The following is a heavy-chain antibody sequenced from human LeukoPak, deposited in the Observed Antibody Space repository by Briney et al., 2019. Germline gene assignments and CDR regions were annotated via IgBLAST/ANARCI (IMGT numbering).Heavy chain of an antibody. Sequence: GGSLRLSCAASGLTFSSYGMHWVRQAPGKGLEWVAVIWYDGSNIYYADSVKGRFNISRDNSKNTLYLQMNSLRAEDTAVYYCARASEDRYSGYANFDYGGQGTLVTVS. V-gene: IGHV3-33*01. D-gene: IGHD5-12*01. J-gene: IGHJ4*02. CDR2: IWYDGSNI. CDR1: GLTFSSYG. CDR3: ARASEDRYSGYANFDY.